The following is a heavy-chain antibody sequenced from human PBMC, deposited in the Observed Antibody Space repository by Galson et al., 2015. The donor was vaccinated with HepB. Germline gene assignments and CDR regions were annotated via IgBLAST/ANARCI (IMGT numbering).Heavy chain of an antibody. D-gene: IGHD5-18*01. V-gene: IGHV3-64D*06. J-gene: IGHJ4*02. CDR1: GFTFSHSA. CDR2: ISNNGGDT. Sequence: SLRLSCAASGFTFSHSAMHWVRQAPGKGLEYVSGISNNGGDTHYADSVKGRFTISRDNSKNTLYLQMRSLRAEDTTVYYCVKGRGYNYPFDYWGQGTLVTVSS. CDR3: VKGRGYNYPFDY.